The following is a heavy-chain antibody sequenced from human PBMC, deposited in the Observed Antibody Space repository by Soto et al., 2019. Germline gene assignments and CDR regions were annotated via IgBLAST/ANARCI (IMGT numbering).Heavy chain of an antibody. J-gene: IGHJ4*02. D-gene: IGHD1-26*01. CDR1: GFTFSSYA. CDR2: ISGSGGST. Sequence: HPGGSLRLSCAASGFTFSSYAMSWVRQAPGKGLEWVSAISGSGGSTYYADSVKGRFTISRDNSKNTLYLQMNSLRAEDTAVYYCAKGSFSGSYFEYGVIMWGQGTLVTVSS. CDR3: AKGSFSGSYFEYGVIM. V-gene: IGHV3-23*01.